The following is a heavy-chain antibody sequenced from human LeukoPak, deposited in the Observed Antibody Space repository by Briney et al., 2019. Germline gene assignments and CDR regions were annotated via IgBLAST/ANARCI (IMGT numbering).Heavy chain of an antibody. Sequence: SETLSLTCTVSGGSTSSSRYYWGWIRQPPGKGLEWIGSIYYGGSTYYNPSLKSRVTISVDTSNNQFSLKLSSVTAADTAVYYCARHHNNFLYNFGMDVWGRGTTVTVSS. D-gene: IGHD1-1*01. J-gene: IGHJ6*02. V-gene: IGHV4-39*01. CDR3: ARHHNNFLYNFGMDV. CDR2: IYYGGST. CDR1: GGSTSSSRYY.